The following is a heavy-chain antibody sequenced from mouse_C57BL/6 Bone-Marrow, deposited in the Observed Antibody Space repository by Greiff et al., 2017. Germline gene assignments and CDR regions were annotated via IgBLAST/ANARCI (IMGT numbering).Heavy chain of an antibody. CDR2: IYPRSGDT. J-gene: IGHJ4*01. CDR3: ALLCYCAMDY. CDR1: GYTFTSYG. Sequence: QVQLQQSGAELARPGASVTLSCKASGYTFTSYGISWVKQRTVQGLEWIGEIYPRSGDTSYNQKFKGKATLTADKSSSTAYMELRSLRSAAAAVDFCALLCYCAMDYWGQGTSVTVSS. D-gene: IGHD2-10*01. V-gene: IGHV1-81*01.